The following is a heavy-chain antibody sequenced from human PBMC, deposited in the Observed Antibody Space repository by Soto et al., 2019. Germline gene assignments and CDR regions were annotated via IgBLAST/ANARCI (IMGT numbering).Heavy chain of an antibody. CDR2: INPNSGGT. CDR1: GYTFTGYY. Sequence: ASVKVSCKASGYTFTGYYMHGVRQAPGQGLEWMGWINPNSGGTNYAQKFQGRVTMTRDTSISTAYMELSRLRSDDTAVYYCARDPVYYYDSSGYMAYWGQGTLVTVSS. CDR3: ARDPVYYYDSSGYMAY. V-gene: IGHV1-2*02. D-gene: IGHD3-22*01. J-gene: IGHJ4*02.